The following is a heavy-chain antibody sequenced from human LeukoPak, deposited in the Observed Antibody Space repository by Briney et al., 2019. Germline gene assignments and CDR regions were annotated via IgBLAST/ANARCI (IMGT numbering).Heavy chain of an antibody. CDR2: IYSGGST. CDR1: GFTVSSNY. V-gene: IGHV3-53*01. J-gene: IGHJ5*02. D-gene: IGHD5-12*01. Sequence: GGSLRLSCAASGFTVSSNYMSWVRQAPGRGLEWVSVIYSGGSTYYADSVKGRFTISRDNSKNTLYLQMNSLRAEDTAVYYCARGSHVARGFDPWGQGTLVTVSS. CDR3: ARGSHVARGFDP.